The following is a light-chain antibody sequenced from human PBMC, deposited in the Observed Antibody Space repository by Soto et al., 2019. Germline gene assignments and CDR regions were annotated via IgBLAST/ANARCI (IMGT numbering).Light chain of an antibody. CDR2: AAS. Sequence: DIQMTQSPSSRSASVGDRVTITCRASQSISSYLNWYQQKPGKAPKLLIYAASSLQSGVPSRFSGGGSGTDVTLTISSLQPEDFATYYCQQSYSTPLTFGGGTKVEIK. CDR1: QSISSY. J-gene: IGKJ4*01. CDR3: QQSYSTPLT. V-gene: IGKV1-39*01.